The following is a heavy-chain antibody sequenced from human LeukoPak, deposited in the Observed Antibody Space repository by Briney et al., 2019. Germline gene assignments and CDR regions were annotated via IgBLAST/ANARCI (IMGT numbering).Heavy chain of an antibody. CDR1: GGSISSSSYY. J-gene: IGHJ5*02. V-gene: IGHV4-39*07. CDR3: ASDPHGQIRP. CDR2: IYYSGST. D-gene: IGHD5-24*01. Sequence: PSETLSLTCTVSGGSISSSSYYWGWIRQPPGKGLEWIGSIYYSGSTYYNPSLKSRVTISVDTSKNQFSLKLSSVTAADTAVYYCASDPHGQIRPWGQGTLVTVSS.